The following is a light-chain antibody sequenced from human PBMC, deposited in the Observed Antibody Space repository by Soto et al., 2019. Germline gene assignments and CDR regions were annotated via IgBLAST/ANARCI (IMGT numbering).Light chain of an antibody. CDR3: QVWDSGTDHYV. CDR2: GDT. Sequence: SYVLTQPPSVSVAPGQTARISCVGNHVGSKSVNWYQQKPGQAPALGVYGDTDRASGIPERFSGSNSGNTAALTISRVEAGDEADYFCQVWDSGTDHYVFGGGTKLTVL. V-gene: IGLV3-21*02. CDR1: HVGSKS. J-gene: IGLJ1*01.